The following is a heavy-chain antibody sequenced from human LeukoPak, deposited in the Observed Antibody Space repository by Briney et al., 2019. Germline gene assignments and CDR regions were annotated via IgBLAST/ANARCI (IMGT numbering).Heavy chain of an antibody. CDR1: GYIFTNYD. Sequence: GSVKVSCKTSGYIFTNYDINWVRQAPGQGLERMGWISPYNGDTKYAQKFQDRVTMSTDTSTSTTYMELRSLRSDDTAVYYCTRATGGLSDYWGQGTLVTVSS. D-gene: IGHD1-1*01. CDR3: TRATGGLSDY. J-gene: IGHJ4*02. CDR2: ISPYNGDT. V-gene: IGHV1-18*04.